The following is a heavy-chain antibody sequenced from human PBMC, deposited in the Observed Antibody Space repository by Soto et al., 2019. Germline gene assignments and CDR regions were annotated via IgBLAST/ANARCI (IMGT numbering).Heavy chain of an antibody. CDR2: IWYDGSNK. D-gene: IGHD2-2*01. CDR1: GFTFSSYG. V-gene: IGHV3-33*01. J-gene: IGHJ6*02. Sequence: QVQLVESGGGVVQPGRSLRLSCAASGFTFSSYGMHWVRQAPGKGLEWVAVIWYDGSNKYYADSVKGRFTISRDNSKNTLYLQMNSLRAEDTAVYYGARTAGYCISTSCYASYYYYGMDVWGQGTTVTVSS. CDR3: ARTAGYCISTSCYASYYYYGMDV.